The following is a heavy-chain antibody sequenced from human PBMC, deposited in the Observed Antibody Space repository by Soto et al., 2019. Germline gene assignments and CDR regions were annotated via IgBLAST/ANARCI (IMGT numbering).Heavy chain of an antibody. D-gene: IGHD6-19*01. V-gene: IGHV4-34*01. CDR2: INHSGST. CDR1: VGSFSGYY. J-gene: IGHJ4*02. Sequence: SETTSLTCAVCVGSFSGYYWSWIRQPPGKGLEWIGEINHSGSTNYNPSLKSRVTISVDTSKNQFSLKLSSVTAADTAVYYCARRVAVAGSVWFYWGQGTLVTVSS. CDR3: ARRVAVAGSVWFY.